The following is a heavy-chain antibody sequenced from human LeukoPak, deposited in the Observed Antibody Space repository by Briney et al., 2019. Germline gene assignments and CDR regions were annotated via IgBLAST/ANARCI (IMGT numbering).Heavy chain of an antibody. CDR1: GYTFTDYH. D-gene: IGHD4-17*01. V-gene: IGHV1-2*04. Sequence: GASVKVSCKTSGYTFTDYHIHWVRRAPGQGLEWVGWINPNSSGTNYAQKFQGWVTMTRDTSTSTAYMELSRLTSDDTADTAVYYCARSRGLYGDFYFDYWGQGTLVTV. CDR3: ARSRGLYGDFYFDY. J-gene: IGHJ4*02. CDR2: INPNSSGT.